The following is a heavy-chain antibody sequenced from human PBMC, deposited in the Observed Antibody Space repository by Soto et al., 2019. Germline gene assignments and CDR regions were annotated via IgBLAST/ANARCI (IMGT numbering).Heavy chain of an antibody. CDR2: ISGSGGST. CDR3: ANNYDSSCYYLEY. J-gene: IGHJ4*02. Sequence: GGSLRLSCAASGFTFSSYAMSWVRQAPGKGLEWVSAISGSGGSTYYADSVKGRFTISRDNSKNTLYLQMNSLRAEDTAVYYCANNYDSSCYYLEYWGQGTLVTVSS. D-gene: IGHD3-22*01. V-gene: IGHV3-23*01. CDR1: GFTFSSYA.